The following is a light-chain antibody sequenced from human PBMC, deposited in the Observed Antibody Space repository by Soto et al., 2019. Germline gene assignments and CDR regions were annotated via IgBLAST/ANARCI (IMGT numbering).Light chain of an antibody. CDR3: QQYNAFCT. V-gene: IGKV1-5*03. J-gene: IGKJ1*01. CDR2: KAS. CDR1: QSIRSY. Sequence: DIRMTQSPSTLSASVGDRVTITCRASQSIRSYLAWYQQKSGKVPKLLIYKASTLENGVPSRFSGSGSGTEFTLTISGLQPDDFATYYCQQYNAFCTFGQGTKVDIK.